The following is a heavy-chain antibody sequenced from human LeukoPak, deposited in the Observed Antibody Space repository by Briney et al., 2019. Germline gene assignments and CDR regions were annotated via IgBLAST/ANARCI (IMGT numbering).Heavy chain of an antibody. V-gene: IGHV1-2*02. CDR3: ARDLRYWGTGPYYYYYMDV. D-gene: IGHD2-8*02. J-gene: IGHJ6*03. CDR2: INPNSGGT. Sequence: ASVKVSCKASGYTFTGYYMHWVRQAPGQGLEWMGWINPNSGGTNYAQKFQGRVTMTRDTSISTAYMELSRLRSDDTAVYYCARDLRYWGTGPYYYYYMDVWGKGTTVTVSS. CDR1: GYTFTGYY.